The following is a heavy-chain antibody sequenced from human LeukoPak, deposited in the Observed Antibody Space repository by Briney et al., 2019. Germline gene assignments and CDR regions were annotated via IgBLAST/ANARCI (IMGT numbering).Heavy chain of an antibody. CDR1: GYTFTNYY. J-gene: IGHJ4*02. V-gene: IGHV1-46*01. CDR2: INPSGGST. Sequence: GASVKVSCKASGYTFTNYYMHWVRQAPGQGLEWMGIINPSGGSTSYAQKFQGRVTMTRDTSISTAYMELSRLRSDDTAVYYCAIQSDTSGYWGQGTLVTVSS. CDR3: AIQSDTSGY. D-gene: IGHD5-18*01.